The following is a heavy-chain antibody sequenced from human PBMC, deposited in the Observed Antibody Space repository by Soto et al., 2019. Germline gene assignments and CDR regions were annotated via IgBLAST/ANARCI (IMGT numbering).Heavy chain of an antibody. CDR3: ARLYYCSSSSCYGALGY. V-gene: IGHV3-23*01. J-gene: IGHJ4*02. CDR2: ISGSGGST. Sequence: PWGSLRLSCAASGFTFSSYAMSLVRQAPGKGLEWVSAISGSGGSTYYADSVKGRFTISRDNSKNTLYLQMNSLRAEDTAVYYCARLYYCSSSSCYGALGYWGQGTLVTVSS. D-gene: IGHD2-2*01. CDR1: GFTFSSYA.